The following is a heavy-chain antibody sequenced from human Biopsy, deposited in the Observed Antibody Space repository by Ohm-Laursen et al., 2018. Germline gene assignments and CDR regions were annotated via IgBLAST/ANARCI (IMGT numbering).Heavy chain of an antibody. CDR3: ARDRGYYSDRTVPGYFDL. J-gene: IGHJ2*01. D-gene: IGHD3-22*01. V-gene: IGHV4-59*01. CDR1: GGSISSYY. Sequence: SETLSLTCPVSGGSISSYYWNWIRQPPGKGLQWIGYVYYTGSTDYNPSLQSRVTISVDTSKNHFSLRLRSVTPADTAIYYCARDRGYYSDRTVPGYFDLWGRGTLVTVSS. CDR2: VYYTGST.